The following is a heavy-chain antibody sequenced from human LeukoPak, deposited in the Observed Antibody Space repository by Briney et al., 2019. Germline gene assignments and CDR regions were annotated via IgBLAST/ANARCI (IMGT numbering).Heavy chain of an antibody. J-gene: IGHJ4*02. Sequence: ASVKVSCKASGYTFSGHYMHWVRQAPGQGLEWMGLIYPNSGGTNYAQKFQGRVTMTRDTSISTAYMELRRLKSDDTAMYYCARVVGFGDYPFDYWGQGTLVTVSS. D-gene: IGHD4-17*01. CDR1: GYTFSGHY. V-gene: IGHV1-2*02. CDR2: IYPNSGGT. CDR3: ARVVGFGDYPFDY.